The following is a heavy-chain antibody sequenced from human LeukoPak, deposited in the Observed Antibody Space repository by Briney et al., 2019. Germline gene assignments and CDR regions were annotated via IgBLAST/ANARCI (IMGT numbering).Heavy chain of an antibody. CDR2: IIPIFGTA. Sequence: EASVKVSCKATGGTFSSYAISWVRQAPGQGLEWMGGIIPIFGTANYAQKFQGRVTITTDESTSTAYMELSSLRSEDTAVYYCARDRLKRYCYDSSGYSIYYYYYMDVWGKGTTVTVSS. CDR3: ARDRLKRYCYDSSGYSIYYYYYMDV. D-gene: IGHD3-22*01. J-gene: IGHJ6*03. V-gene: IGHV1-69*05. CDR1: GGTFSSYA.